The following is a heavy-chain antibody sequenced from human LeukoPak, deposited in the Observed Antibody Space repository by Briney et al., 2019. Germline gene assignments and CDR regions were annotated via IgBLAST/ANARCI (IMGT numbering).Heavy chain of an antibody. J-gene: IGHJ4*02. CDR1: GGSISSYY. CDR3: AREGCYYDSSGQLCHFDY. V-gene: IGHV4-59*01. Sequence: SETLSLTCTVSGGSISSYYWSWIRQPPGKGLEWIGYIYYSGSTNYNPSLKSRVTISVDTSKNQFSLKLSSETAADTAVYYCAREGCYYDSSGQLCHFDYWGQGTLVTVSS. CDR2: IYYSGST. D-gene: IGHD3-22*01.